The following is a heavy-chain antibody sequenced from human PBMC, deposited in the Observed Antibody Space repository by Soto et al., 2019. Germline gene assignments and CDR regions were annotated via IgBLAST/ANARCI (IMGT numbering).Heavy chain of an antibody. D-gene: IGHD6-19*01. V-gene: IGHV1-18*01. CDR2: MNVYNGHT. J-gene: IGHJ5*02. Sequence: QVQLVQSGAEVKKPGASVKVSCKASGYIFNNYAISWVRQAPGQGLEWMGWMNVYNGHTKYAQKVQGRLTMTTDTSTSTAYMELRNLRSDDTAVYYCARDPSSGWFDHWGQGTLVTVSS. CDR1: GYIFNNYA. CDR3: ARDPSSGWFDH.